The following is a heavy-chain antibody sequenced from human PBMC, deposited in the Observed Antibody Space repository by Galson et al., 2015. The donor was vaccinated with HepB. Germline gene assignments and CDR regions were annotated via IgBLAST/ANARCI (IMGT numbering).Heavy chain of an antibody. CDR1: GGSFSGYY. Sequence: LSLTCAVYGGSFSGYYWSWLRQPPGTGLEWIGEIYHSGSTNYNPSLKSRVTISVDTSKNQFSLKLSSVTAADTAVYYWPRGPWMQGVDYWGQGTLVTVAS. V-gene: IGHV4-34*01. D-gene: IGHD5-12*01. J-gene: IGHJ4*02. CDR2: IYHSGST. CDR3: PRGPWMQGVDY.